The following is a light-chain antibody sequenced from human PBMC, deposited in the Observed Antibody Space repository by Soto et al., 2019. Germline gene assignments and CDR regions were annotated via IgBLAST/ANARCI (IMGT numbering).Light chain of an antibody. CDR1: SSDIGGYNS. Sequence: QSALTQPPSESGSPGQSVTISCTGTSSDIGGYNSVSWYQQHPGKAPRLMIYEVNKRPSGVPDRFSGSKSGYTASLTVSGLQTEDEAFYYCSSSAGIYHYLVFGGGTKVTVL. J-gene: IGLJ3*02. V-gene: IGLV2-8*01. CDR3: SSSAGIYHYLV. CDR2: EVN.